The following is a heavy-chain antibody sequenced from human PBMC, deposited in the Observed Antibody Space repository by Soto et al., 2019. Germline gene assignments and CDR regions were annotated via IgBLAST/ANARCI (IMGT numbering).Heavy chain of an antibody. D-gene: IGHD3-16*01. CDR1: GFTFSSYW. Sequence: EVQLVESGGGLVQPGGSLRLSCAASGFTFSSYWMSWVRQAPGKGLEWVANIKQDGSEKYYVDSVKGRFTISRDNAKNSLYLQMNSLRAEDTAVYYCAREALLYDYIWGSHKYFDYWGQGTLVTVSS. J-gene: IGHJ4*02. CDR3: AREALLYDYIWGSHKYFDY. V-gene: IGHV3-7*01. CDR2: IKQDGSEK.